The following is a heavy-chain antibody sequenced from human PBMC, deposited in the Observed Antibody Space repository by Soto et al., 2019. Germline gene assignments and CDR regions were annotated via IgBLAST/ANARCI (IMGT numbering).Heavy chain of an antibody. CDR3: AREGFCSRGSRALYDHDYFGMDV. D-gene: IGHD2-2*01. CDR2: ISTYNENT. V-gene: IGHV1-18*01. CDR1: GYTFNRYG. Sequence: ASVKVSCKASGYTFNRYGISWVRQAPGQGLEWMGWISTYNENTKYAQKLKGRVTMTTGTSTSIVYMELRSLTSDDTAVYYCAREGFCSRGSRALYDHDYFGMDVWGQGTTVTVSS. J-gene: IGHJ6*02.